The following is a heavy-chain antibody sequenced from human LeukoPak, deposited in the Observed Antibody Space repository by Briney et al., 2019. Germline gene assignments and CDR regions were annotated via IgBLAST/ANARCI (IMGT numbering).Heavy chain of an antibody. V-gene: IGHV3-74*01. CDR2: INSNGRDT. CDR3: ARGGGDHAFDL. J-gene: IGHJ3*01. D-gene: IGHD3-16*01. Sequence: GSLRLSCAASGFAFNNYWIHWVRQAPGKGLVWVSRINSNGRDTVYADSVKGRLTISRDNAKNTLYLQLSSLRAEDTAVYYCARGGGDHAFDLWGQGTMVAVSS. CDR1: GFAFNNYW.